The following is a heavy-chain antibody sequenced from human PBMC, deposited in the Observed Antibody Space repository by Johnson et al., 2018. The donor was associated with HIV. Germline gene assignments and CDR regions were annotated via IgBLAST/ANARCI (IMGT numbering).Heavy chain of an antibody. Sequence: MLLVESGGGLVKPGGSLRLSCAASGFTFSDYYMSWVRQAPGKGLEWVSAISGSGDSTSYADSVKGRFTISTDTSKNTLYLQMNALRAEDTALYYCARVRSVTTVDPTILQYDAFDIWGQGTMVTVSS. CDR2: ISGSGDST. V-gene: IGHV3-23*04. CDR3: ARVRSVTTVDPTILQYDAFDI. D-gene: IGHD4-17*01. J-gene: IGHJ3*02. CDR1: GFTFSDYY.